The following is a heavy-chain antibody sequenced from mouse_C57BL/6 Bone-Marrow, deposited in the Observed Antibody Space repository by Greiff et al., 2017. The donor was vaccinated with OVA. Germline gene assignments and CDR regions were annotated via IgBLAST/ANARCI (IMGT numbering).Heavy chain of an antibody. CDR3: AREAGYYWFAY. Sequence: QVHVKQSGAELARPGASVKMSCKASGYTFTSYTMHWVKQRPGQGLEWIGYINPSSGYTKYNQKFKDKATLTADKSSSTAYMQLSSLTSEDSAVYYCAREAGYYWFAYWGQGTLVTVSA. V-gene: IGHV1-4*01. CDR1: GYTFTSYT. D-gene: IGHD2-3*01. J-gene: IGHJ3*01. CDR2: INPSSGYT.